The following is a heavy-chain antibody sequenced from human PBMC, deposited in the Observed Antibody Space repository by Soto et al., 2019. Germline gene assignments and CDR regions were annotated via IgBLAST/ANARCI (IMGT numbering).Heavy chain of an antibody. V-gene: IGHV4-38-2*02. CDR1: GYSISSGFY. CDR3: ARGEVRGLIATGLGY. CDR2: IYYRGNT. J-gene: IGHJ4*02. Sequence: PSETLSLTCSVSGYSISSGFYWDWIRQPPGKGLEWIGSIYYRGNTYYNPSHNGRITISLDTSKNQFSLRLTSVTAADTAVYYCARGEVRGLIATGLGYWGQGALVTVSS. D-gene: IGHD3-10*01.